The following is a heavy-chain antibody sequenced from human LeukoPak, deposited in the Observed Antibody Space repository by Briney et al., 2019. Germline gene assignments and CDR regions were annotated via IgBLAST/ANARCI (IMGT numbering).Heavy chain of an antibody. CDR3: TRELPREVALDY. V-gene: IGHV3-74*01. D-gene: IGHD1-26*01. CDR1: GFTFIAYG. J-gene: IGHJ4*01. Sequence: GGSLRLSCAASGFTFIAYGKQWVRQAPGKGLVWVSRINPDGSSTSYADSVKGRFTVSRDNAKNTLYLQVNSLRAEDTAVYFCTRELPREVALDYWGQGTLVTVSS. CDR2: INPDGSST.